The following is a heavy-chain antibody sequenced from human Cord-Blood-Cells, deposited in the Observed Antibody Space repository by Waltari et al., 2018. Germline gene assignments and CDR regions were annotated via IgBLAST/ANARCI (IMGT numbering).Heavy chain of an antibody. D-gene: IGHD2-8*02. Sequence: EVQLVESGGGLVKPGGSLRLSCAASGFTFSNAWMSWVRQAPGKGLEWVGRIKNKTSGWTTDYSEPVKGRFTISRDDSKNTLYLQMNSLKTEDTAVYYCTTAHTGDAFDIWGQGTMVTVSS. CDR3: TTAHTGDAFDI. V-gene: IGHV3-15*01. CDR1: GFTFSNAW. J-gene: IGHJ3*02. CDR2: IKNKTSGWTT.